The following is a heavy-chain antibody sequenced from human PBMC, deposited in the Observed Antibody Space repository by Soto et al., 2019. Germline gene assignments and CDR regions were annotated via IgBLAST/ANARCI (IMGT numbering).Heavy chain of an antibody. J-gene: IGHJ4*02. V-gene: IGHV1-69*13. Sequence: EASVKVSCKASGGTFSSYAISWVRQAPGQGLEWMGGIIPIFGTVNYAQKFQGRVTITADESTSTAYMELSSLRSEDTAVYFCARYYGAHSGYFDYWGQGTLVTVSS. D-gene: IGHD3-10*01. CDR1: GGTFSSYA. CDR2: IIPIFGTV. CDR3: ARYYGAHSGYFDY.